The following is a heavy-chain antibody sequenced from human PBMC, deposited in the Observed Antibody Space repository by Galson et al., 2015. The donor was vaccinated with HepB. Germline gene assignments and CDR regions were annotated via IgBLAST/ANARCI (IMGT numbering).Heavy chain of an antibody. J-gene: IGHJ3*02. Sequence: SETLSLTCTVSGGSISNYYWSWIRQHPGKGLEWIGYIYYSGSTYYNPSLKSRVTISVDTSKNQFSLKLSSVTAADTAVYYCARVSPTIVVVITAVEDAFDIWGQGTMVTVSS. CDR3: ARVSPTIVVVITAVEDAFDI. CDR1: GGSISNYY. D-gene: IGHD3-22*01. V-gene: IGHV4-59*06. CDR2: IYYSGST.